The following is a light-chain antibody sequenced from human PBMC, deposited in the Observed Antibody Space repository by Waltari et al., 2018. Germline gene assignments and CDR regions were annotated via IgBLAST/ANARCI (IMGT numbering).Light chain of an antibody. CDR3: QQYEDYWT. V-gene: IGKV1-5*03. CDR1: QSISSW. J-gene: IGKJ1*01. CDR2: KAS. Sequence: DIQMTQSPSTLSASVGDTITITCRASQSISSWLACYQQMTGKAPKHLIYKASILENGVPSRFSGSGSGTEFTLTISSLQPDDFATYYCQQYEDYWTFGPGTKVDLK.